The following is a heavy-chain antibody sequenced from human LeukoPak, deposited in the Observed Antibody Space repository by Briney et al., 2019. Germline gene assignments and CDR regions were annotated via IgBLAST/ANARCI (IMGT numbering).Heavy chain of an antibody. CDR3: AKRSSVGAFDI. V-gene: IGHV3-23*01. Sequence: GGALRLSCAASGFTFSSYAMRWVRQAPGKGLEWVSAISGSGDSTYYADSVKGRFTISRDNSKNTLYLQMNSLRAEDTAVYYCAKRSSVGAFDIWGQGTVVTVSS. J-gene: IGHJ3*02. D-gene: IGHD3-22*01. CDR2: ISGSGDST. CDR1: GFTFSSYA.